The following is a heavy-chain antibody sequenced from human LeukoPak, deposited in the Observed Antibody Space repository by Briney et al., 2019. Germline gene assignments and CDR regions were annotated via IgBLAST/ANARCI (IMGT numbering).Heavy chain of an antibody. CDR1: GFTFSSYG. V-gene: IGHV3-30*18. Sequence: GGSLRLSCAASGFTFSSYGMHWVRQAPGKGLEWVAVISYDGSNKYYADSVKGRFTISRDNSKNTLYLQMNSLRAEDTAVYYCAKDRTAASNSYYFDYWGQGTLVTVSP. CDR2: ISYDGSNK. D-gene: IGHD2-2*01. CDR3: AKDRTAASNSYYFDY. J-gene: IGHJ4*02.